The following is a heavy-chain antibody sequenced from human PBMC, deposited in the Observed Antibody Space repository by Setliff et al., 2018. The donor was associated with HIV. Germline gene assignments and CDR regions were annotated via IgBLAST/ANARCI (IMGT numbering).Heavy chain of an antibody. J-gene: IGHJ4*02. V-gene: IGHV4-34*01. CDR1: GGSFSGYY. CDR2: INHSGST. D-gene: IGHD1-26*01. Sequence: PSETLSLTCAVYGGSFSGYYWSWIRQPPGKGLEWIGEINHSGSTNYNPSLKSRVTISVDTSKNQFSLKLSSVTAADTAVYYCARGVPLLPPRNWGQGALVTVSS. CDR3: ARGVPLLPPRN.